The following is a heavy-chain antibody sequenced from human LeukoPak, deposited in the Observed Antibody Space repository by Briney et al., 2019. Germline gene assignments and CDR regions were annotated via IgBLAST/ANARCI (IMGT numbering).Heavy chain of an antibody. CDR1: GGTFSSYA. J-gene: IGHJ4*02. Sequence: SVKVSRKASGGTFSSYAISWVRQAPGQGLEWMGRIIPILGIANYAQKFQGRVTITADKSTSTAYMELSSLRSEDTAVYYCARVGARYSGYDSSLSFDYWGQGTLVTVSS. D-gene: IGHD5-12*01. CDR3: ARVGARYSGYDSSLSFDY. CDR2: IIPILGIA. V-gene: IGHV1-69*04.